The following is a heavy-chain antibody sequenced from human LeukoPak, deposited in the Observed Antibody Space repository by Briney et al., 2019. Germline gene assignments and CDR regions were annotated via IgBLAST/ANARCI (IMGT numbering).Heavy chain of an antibody. D-gene: IGHD6-13*01. J-gene: IGHJ6*02. V-gene: IGHV3-7*01. Sequence: GGSLRLSCAASGFTFSSYWMSWVRQAPGKGLEWVANIKQDGSEKYYVDSVKGRFTISRDNAKNSLYLQMNSLRAEDTAVYYCARYSSSWYSYYYGMDVWGQGTTVIVSS. CDR3: ARYSSSWYSYYYGMDV. CDR2: IKQDGSEK. CDR1: GFTFSSYW.